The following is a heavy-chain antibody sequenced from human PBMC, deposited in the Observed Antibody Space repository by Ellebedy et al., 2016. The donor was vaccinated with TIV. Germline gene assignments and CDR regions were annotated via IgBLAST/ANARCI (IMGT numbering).Heavy chain of an antibody. CDR1: GFTFTDHS. CDR2: MSYDASNI. V-gene: IGHV3-30*03. Sequence: PGGSLRLSCAASGFTFTDHSMHWVRQAPGKGLEWVALMSYDASNIYYADSVRGRFTVSRDTSKDTLYLQMNSLRVEDTAFYYCARATVGYKYFDYWGQGTLVTVSS. D-gene: IGHD1-1*01. CDR3: ARATVGYKYFDY. J-gene: IGHJ4*02.